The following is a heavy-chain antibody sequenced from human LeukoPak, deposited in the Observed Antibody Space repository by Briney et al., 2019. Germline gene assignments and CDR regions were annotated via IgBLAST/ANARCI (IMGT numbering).Heavy chain of an antibody. CDR3: ARPLGIVATIDFVS. CDR2: MNPNSGNT. J-gene: IGHJ4*02. D-gene: IGHD5-12*01. CDR1: GYTFTSYD. Sequence: ASVKVSCKASGYTFTSYDINWVRQATGQGLEWMGWMNPNSGNTGCAQKFQGRVTMTRNTSISTAYMELSSLRSEDTAVYYCARPLGIVATIDFVSGAQGPLATVP. V-gene: IGHV1-8*01.